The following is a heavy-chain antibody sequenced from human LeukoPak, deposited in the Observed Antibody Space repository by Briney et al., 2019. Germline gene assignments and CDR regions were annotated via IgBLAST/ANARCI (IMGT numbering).Heavy chain of an antibody. V-gene: IGHV3-33*08. D-gene: IGHD6-19*01. CDR3: ARDLSAAFGF. CDR1: GFTVSNNY. CDR2: LVYDARS. J-gene: IGHJ4*02. Sequence: GGSLRLSCAASGFTVSNNYMSWVRQAPGKGLEWVARLVYDARSDYANSVKGRFSISRDDSKNTLFLDMSNLRVEDTALYYCARDLSAAFGFWGQGVLVTVSS.